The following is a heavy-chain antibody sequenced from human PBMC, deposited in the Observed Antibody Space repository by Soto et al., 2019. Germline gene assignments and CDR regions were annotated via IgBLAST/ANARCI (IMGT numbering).Heavy chain of an antibody. V-gene: IGHV4-4*07. CDR3: ARGQRFSDWFDP. Sequence: SETLSLTCTVSGGSMSSYYWTWIRQPAGKGLEWIGRVYSSGGTHYNPSLKSRVTISLDTSKNQFSLGLLSVTDADTAVYYCARGQRFSDWFDPWGQGTLVTVSS. CDR1: GGSMSSYY. J-gene: IGHJ5*02. D-gene: IGHD3-3*01. CDR2: VYSSGGT.